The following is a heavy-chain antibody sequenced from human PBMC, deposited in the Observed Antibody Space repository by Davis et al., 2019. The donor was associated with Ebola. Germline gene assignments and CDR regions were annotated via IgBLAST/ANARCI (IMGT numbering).Heavy chain of an antibody. J-gene: IGHJ4*02. CDR2: IYTSGST. CDR3: ARAYCSGGSCYEDYFDY. D-gene: IGHD2-15*01. CDR1: GGSISSGSYY. V-gene: IGHV4-61*09. Sequence: PSETLSLTCTVSGGSISSGSYYWSWIRQPAGKGLEWIGHIYTSGSTNYNPSLKSRVTISVDTSKNQFSLKLSSVTAADTAVYYCARAYCSGGSCYEDYFDYWGQGTLVTVSS.